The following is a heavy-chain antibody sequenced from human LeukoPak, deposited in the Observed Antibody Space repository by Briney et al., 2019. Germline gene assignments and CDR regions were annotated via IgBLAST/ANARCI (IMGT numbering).Heavy chain of an antibody. D-gene: IGHD5-12*01. CDR1: GSSFTNYW. Sequence: GESLKISCMGSGSSFTNYWIGWVRQVPGSGLEWMGVIYPSDSDTRYSPSFQGQVTISADKSIDTAYLQWSSLKASDTAMYYCARQRDSGFDFDSWGQGTLVTVSS. V-gene: IGHV5-51*01. CDR3: ARQRDSGFDFDS. CDR2: IYPSDSDT. J-gene: IGHJ4*02.